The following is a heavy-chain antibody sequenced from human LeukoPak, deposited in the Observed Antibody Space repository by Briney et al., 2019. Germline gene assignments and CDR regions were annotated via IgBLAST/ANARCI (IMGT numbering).Heavy chain of an antibody. CDR2: IYTSGST. V-gene: IGHV4-4*07. Sequence: SETLSLTCTVSGGSISSYYWSWIRQPAGKGLEWIGRIYTSGSTNYNPSLKSRVTMSVDTSKNQFSLKLSSVTAADTAVYYCARGPYERYCSSTSCYRRGNYYGMDVWGQGTTVTVSS. CDR1: GGSISSYY. CDR3: ARGPYERYCSSTSCYRRGNYYGMDV. D-gene: IGHD2-2*02. J-gene: IGHJ6*02.